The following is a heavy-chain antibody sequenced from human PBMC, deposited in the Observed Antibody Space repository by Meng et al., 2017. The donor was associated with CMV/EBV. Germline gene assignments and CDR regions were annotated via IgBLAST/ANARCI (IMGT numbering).Heavy chain of an antibody. CDR1: GYTFTGYY. J-gene: IGHJ4*02. CDR3: ARETRYCSSTSCLYGVDY. CDR2: INPNSGGT. V-gene: IGHV1-2*02. Sequence: ASVKVSCKASGYTFTGYYMHWVRQAPGQGLEWMGWINPNSGGTNYAQKFQGRVTMTRDTSISTAYMELSRLRSDDTAVYYCARETRYCSSTSCLYGVDYWGQGTLVTVSS. D-gene: IGHD2-2*01.